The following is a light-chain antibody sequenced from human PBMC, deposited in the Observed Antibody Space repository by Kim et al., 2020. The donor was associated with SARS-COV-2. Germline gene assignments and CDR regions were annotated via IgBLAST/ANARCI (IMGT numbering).Light chain of an antibody. CDR2: KAS. V-gene: IGKV1-5*03. J-gene: IGKJ4*01. Sequence: ASIGDRVTITCRASQSIRSWLAWYQQKPGNAPNLLIYKASTLESGVPSRFSGSGSGTEFTLTISSLQPEDFATYYCQQYSNYPLTFGGGTKVDIK. CDR3: QQYSNYPLT. CDR1: QSIRSW.